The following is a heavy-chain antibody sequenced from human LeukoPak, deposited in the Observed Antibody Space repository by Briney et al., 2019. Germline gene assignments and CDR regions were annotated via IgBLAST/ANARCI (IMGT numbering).Heavy chain of an antibody. D-gene: IGHD6-13*01. CDR2: INHSGST. Sequence: SETLSLTCAVYGGSLSGYYWSWIRQPPGKGLEWIGEINHSGSTNYNPSLKSRVTISVDTSKNQFSLKLSSVTAADTAVYYCARGRGSVAAARRGRNWFDPWGQGTLVPVSS. V-gene: IGHV4-34*01. CDR1: GGSLSGYY. J-gene: IGHJ5*02. CDR3: ARGRGSVAAARRGRNWFDP.